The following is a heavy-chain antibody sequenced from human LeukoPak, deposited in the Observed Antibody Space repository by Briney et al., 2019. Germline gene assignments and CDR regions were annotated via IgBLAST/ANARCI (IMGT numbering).Heavy chain of an antibody. D-gene: IGHD3-22*01. V-gene: IGHV3-48*01. J-gene: IGHJ5*01. Sequence: GGSLRLSCAASGFTFSSYSMNWVRQAPGKGLEWVSYISSSSSTIYYADSVKGRFTISRDNAKNSLYLQMNSLRAEDTAVYYCAKDRPNYHESNGHYYRLNGDSWGQGTLVTVSS. CDR2: ISSSSSTI. CDR1: GFTFSSYS. CDR3: AKDRPNYHESNGHYYRLNGDS.